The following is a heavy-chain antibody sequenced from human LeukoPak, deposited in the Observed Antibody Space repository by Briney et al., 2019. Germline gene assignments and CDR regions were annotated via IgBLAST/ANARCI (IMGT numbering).Heavy chain of an antibody. J-gene: IGHJ5*02. CDR2: IYTDGSST. Sequence: GGSLRLSCTASGFTFSSYWMHWVRQAPGKGLVWVSRIYTDGSSTSYADSVKGRVTISRDNAKNTMYLQMNSLRAEDTAVYYCARGVDTAMITGGYNWFDPWGQGTLVTVSS. CDR3: ARGVDTAMITGGYNWFDP. D-gene: IGHD5-18*01. CDR1: GFTFSSYW. V-gene: IGHV3-74*01.